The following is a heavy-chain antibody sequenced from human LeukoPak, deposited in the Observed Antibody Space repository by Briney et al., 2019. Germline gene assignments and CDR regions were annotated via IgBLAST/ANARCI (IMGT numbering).Heavy chain of an antibody. Sequence: SETLSLTCTVSGGSISRYYWSWIRQPPGKGLEWIGYIYYTVNTNYNPSLKSRVTISVDTSKNQFSLKLSSVTAADTAVYYCARVGSDSSGYYLDYFDYWGQGTLVTVSS. CDR1: GGSISRYY. CDR2: IYYTVNT. J-gene: IGHJ4*02. D-gene: IGHD3-22*01. CDR3: ARVGSDSSGYYLDYFDY. V-gene: IGHV4-59*01.